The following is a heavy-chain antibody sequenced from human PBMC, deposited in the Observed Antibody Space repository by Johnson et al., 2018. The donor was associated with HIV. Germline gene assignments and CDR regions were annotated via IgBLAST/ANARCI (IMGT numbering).Heavy chain of an antibody. CDR3: TRGRSSGWYGTAFDI. CDR1: GFTFSSYW. V-gene: IGHV3-74*02. CDR2: INSDGSST. D-gene: IGHD6-19*01. J-gene: IGHJ3*02. Sequence: VQLVESGGGVVQPGGSLRLSCAASGFTFSSYWMHWVRQAPGKGLVWVSRINSDGSSTSYADSVKGRFTISRDDSKNTLFLQMNSLKTEDTAVYYCTRGRSSGWYGTAFDIWGQGTMVTVSS.